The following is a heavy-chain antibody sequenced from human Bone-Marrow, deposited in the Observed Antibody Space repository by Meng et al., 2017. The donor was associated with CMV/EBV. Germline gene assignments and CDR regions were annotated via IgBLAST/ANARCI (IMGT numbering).Heavy chain of an antibody. CDR1: GFTFSSYA. V-gene: IGHV3-30-3*01. J-gene: IGHJ4*02. CDR2: ISYDGSNK. CDR3: ARDGAIAAAGTGDY. D-gene: IGHD6-13*01. Sequence: GESLKISCAASGFTFSSYAMHWVRQAPGKGLEWVEVISYDGSNKYYADSVKGRFTISRDNSKNTLYLQMNSLRAEDTAVYYCARDGAIAAAGTGDYWGQGTLVTVSS.